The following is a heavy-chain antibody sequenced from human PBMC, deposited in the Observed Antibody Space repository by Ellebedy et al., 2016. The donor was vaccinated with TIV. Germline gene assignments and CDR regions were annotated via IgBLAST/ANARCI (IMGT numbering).Heavy chain of an antibody. D-gene: IGHD4/OR15-4a*01. Sequence: PGGSLRLSCAASGFTFSGYGMHWVRQAPGKGLEWVAVIWYDGSNEYSADSVKGRFTISRDNSKNTLYLQMNSLRAEDTAVYYCARDGREDYGGYMDQFDFDYWGQGTLVTVSS. CDR1: GFTFSGYG. CDR2: IWYDGSNE. J-gene: IGHJ4*02. CDR3: ARDGREDYGGYMDQFDFDY. V-gene: IGHV3-33*01.